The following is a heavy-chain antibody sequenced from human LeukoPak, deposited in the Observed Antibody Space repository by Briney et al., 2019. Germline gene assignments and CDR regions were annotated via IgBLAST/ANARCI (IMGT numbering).Heavy chain of an antibody. CDR1: GGSISTITYY. CDR2: MYYRGNT. J-gene: IGHJ5*02. CDR3: ARSRIVLADSLDP. Sequence: SETLSLTCTVSGGSISTITYYWGWIRQPPGKGLEWVGHMYYRGNTFYNPSLNSRVTMSVDTSKNQFSLKLSSVTAADTAVYYCARSRIVLADSLDPWGQGTLVIVPS. D-gene: IGHD6-19*01. V-gene: IGHV4-39*07.